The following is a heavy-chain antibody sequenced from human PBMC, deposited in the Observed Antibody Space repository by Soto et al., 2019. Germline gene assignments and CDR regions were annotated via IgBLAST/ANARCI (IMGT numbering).Heavy chain of an antibody. V-gene: IGHV3-23*01. CDR2: ISGSGGST. D-gene: IGHD3-10*01. CDR3: ANRNVLLWFGDPRAFDY. Sequence: HPGGSLRLSCAASGFTFSSYAMSWVRQAPGKGLEWVSAISGSGGSTYYADSVKGRFTISRDNSKNTLYLQMNSLRAEDTAVYYCANRNVLLWFGDPRAFDYWGQGTLVTVSS. J-gene: IGHJ4*02. CDR1: GFTFSSYA.